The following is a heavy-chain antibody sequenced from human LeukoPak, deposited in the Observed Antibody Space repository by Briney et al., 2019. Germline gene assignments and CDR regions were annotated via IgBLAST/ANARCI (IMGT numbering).Heavy chain of an antibody. CDR3: ARVGYSYPDAFDI. J-gene: IGHJ3*02. V-gene: IGHV4-34*01. D-gene: IGHD5-18*01. CDR1: GGSFSGYY. Sequence: SETLSLTCAVYGGSFSGYYWSWIRQPPGKGLEWIGEINHSGSTNYNPSLKSRVTISVDTSKNQFSLKLSSVTAADTAVYYCARVGYSYPDAFDIWGQGTMVTVSS. CDR2: INHSGST.